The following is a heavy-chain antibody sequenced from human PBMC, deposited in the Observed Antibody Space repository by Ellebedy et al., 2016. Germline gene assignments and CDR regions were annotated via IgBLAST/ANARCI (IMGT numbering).Heavy chain of an antibody. V-gene: IGHV4-59*11. J-gene: IGHJ4*02. CDR2: SYHSGSSS. CDR1: GGSITSHY. D-gene: IGHD2-15*01. CDR3: ARMSCSGGSCYDDY. Sequence: SETLSLTCTVSGGSITSHYCSWIRQPPGKGLEWIGYSYHSGSSSAYNPSLRSRVTISVDTSKNQFSLRLSSVTAADTAIYYCARMSCSGGSCYDDYWGQGTLVTVSS.